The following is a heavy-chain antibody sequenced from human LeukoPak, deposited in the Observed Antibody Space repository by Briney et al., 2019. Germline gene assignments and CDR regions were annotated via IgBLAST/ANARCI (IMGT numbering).Heavy chain of an antibody. CDR1: GFTFSSYA. D-gene: IGHD3-9*01. Sequence: GGSLRLSCAASGFTFSSYAMSWVRQAPGKGLEWVSAISGSGGSTYYADSVKGRFTISRDNSKNTLYLQMNSLRAEDTAVYYCAITYDILTGYYPFAYWGQGTLVTVSS. V-gene: IGHV3-23*01. CDR2: ISGSGGST. J-gene: IGHJ4*02. CDR3: AITYDILTGYYPFAY.